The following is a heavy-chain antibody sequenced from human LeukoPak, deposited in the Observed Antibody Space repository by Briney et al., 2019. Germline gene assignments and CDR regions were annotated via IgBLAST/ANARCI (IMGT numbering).Heavy chain of an antibody. J-gene: IGHJ4*02. CDR1: GYTFTSYG. D-gene: IGHD5-12*01. V-gene: IGHV1-69*13. Sequence: GASVKVSCKASGYTFTSYGISWVRQAPGQGLEWMGGIIPIFGTANYAQKFQGRVTITADESTSTAYMELSSLRSEDTAVYYCARDLSYSGYDVDENWGQGTLVTVSS. CDR3: ARDLSYSGYDVDEN. CDR2: IIPIFGTA.